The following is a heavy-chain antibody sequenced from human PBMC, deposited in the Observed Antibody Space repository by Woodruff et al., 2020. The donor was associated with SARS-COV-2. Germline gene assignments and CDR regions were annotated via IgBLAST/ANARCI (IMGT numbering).Heavy chain of an antibody. Sequence: LISWDDDKRYSPSLKSRLTITKDTSKNQVVLTMTNMDPVDTATYYCAHRIQLWLGGAFDIWGQGTMVTVSS. CDR2: ISWDDDK. CDR3: AHRIQLWLGGAFDI. V-gene: IGHV2-5*02. J-gene: IGHJ3*02. D-gene: IGHD5-18*01.